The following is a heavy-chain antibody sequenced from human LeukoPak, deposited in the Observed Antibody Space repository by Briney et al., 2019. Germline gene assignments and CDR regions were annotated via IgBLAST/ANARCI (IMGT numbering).Heavy chain of an antibody. CDR1: GFTVITNY. Sequence: GGSLRLSCAASGFTVITNYMSWVRQAPGKGLEWVSVIYSDGTTHYADSVKGRFTISRDNSKNTLYLQMSSLRAEDTAVYFCARDLQSYYCDRRGPYYYYGMDVWGQGTTVTVSS. J-gene: IGHJ6*02. D-gene: IGHD3-22*01. CDR3: ARDLQSYYCDRRGPYYYYGMDV. V-gene: IGHV3-66*01. CDR2: IYSDGTT.